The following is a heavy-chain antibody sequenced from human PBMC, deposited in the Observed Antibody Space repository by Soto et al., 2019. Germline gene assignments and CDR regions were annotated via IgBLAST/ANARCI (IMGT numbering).Heavy chain of an antibody. Sequence: ASETLSLTCTVSGGSISSYYWSWIRQPAGKGLEWIGRIYTSGSTNYNPSLKSRVTMSVDTSKNQFSLKLSSVTAADTAVYYCARDRRYSYGFSDWFDPWGQGTLVTVSS. CDR3: ARDRRYSYGFSDWFDP. V-gene: IGHV4-4*07. CDR1: GGSISSYY. CDR2: IYTSGST. D-gene: IGHD5-18*01. J-gene: IGHJ5*02.